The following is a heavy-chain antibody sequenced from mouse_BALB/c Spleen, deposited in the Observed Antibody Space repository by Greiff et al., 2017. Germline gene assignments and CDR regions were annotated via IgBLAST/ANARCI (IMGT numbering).Heavy chain of an antibody. J-gene: IGHJ1*01. CDR1: GYTFTSYT. D-gene: IGHD1-2*01. CDR2: INPSSGYT. CDR3: ARLDYGHWYFDV. Sequence: VQLQQSGAELARPGASVKMSCKASGYTFTSYTMHWVKQRPGQGLEWIGYINPSSGYTNYNQKFKDKATLTADKSSSTAYMQLSSLTSEDSAVYYCARLDYGHWYFDVWGAGTTVTVSS. V-gene: IGHV1-4*01.